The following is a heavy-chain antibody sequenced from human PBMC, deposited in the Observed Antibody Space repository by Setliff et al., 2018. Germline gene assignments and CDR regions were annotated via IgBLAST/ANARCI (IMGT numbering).Heavy chain of an antibody. D-gene: IGHD3-9*01. CDR2: INAGNGNT. V-gene: IGHV1-3*01. CDR3: AREGDILTGFTHGYYFDY. J-gene: IGHJ4*02. CDR1: GYTFTSYA. Sequence: ASVKVSCKASGYTFTSYAMHWVRQAPGQRLEWMGWINAGNGNTKYSQKLQGRVTMTTDTSTSTGYMERRSLKSDDTAVYYCAREGDILTGFTHGYYFDYWGQGTLVTVAS.